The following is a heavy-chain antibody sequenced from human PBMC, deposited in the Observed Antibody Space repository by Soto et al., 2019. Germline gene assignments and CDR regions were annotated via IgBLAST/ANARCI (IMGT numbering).Heavy chain of an antibody. CDR2: INYDGYS. V-gene: IGHV4-59*08. J-gene: IGHJ6*02. CDR3: ARHGFGPLHGLVDV. D-gene: IGHD3-10*01. Sequence: QVQLQESGPGLVKPSETLSLTCTVSGGSITNYYCSWFRQPPGKGLEWIGYINYDGYSAYNLSLKRRVTLSMDASKTQSSLILEPVTATDKAVYYCARHGFGPLHGLVDVWGPGTTVIVSS. CDR1: GGSITNYY.